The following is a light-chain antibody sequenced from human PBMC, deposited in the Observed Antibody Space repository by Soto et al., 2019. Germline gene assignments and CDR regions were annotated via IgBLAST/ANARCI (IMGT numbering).Light chain of an antibody. CDR1: SSDIGLSDR. V-gene: IGLV2-18*02. CDR3: TSTSTNYFVIL. CDR2: EVN. J-gene: IGLJ2*01. Sequence: QSALTQPPSVSGSPGQSVTISCTGTSSDIGLSDRVSWYQQSPGTAPKLMIYEVNNRPSGVPDRFSGSKSGNTASLTISGLQPEDEADYYCTSTSTNYFVILFGGGTKLTVL.